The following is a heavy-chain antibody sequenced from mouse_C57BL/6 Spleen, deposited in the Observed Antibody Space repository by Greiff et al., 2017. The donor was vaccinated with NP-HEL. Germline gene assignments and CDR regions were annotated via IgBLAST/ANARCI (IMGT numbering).Heavy chain of an antibody. J-gene: IGHJ2*01. Sequence: VKLMESGAELVKPGASVKISCKASGYAFSSYWMNWVKQRPGKGLEWIGQIYPGGGDTNYNGKFKGKATLTADKSSSTAYMQLSSLTSEDSAVDFCARSPYGSSYIDYWGQGTTLTVSS. CDR1: GYAFSSYW. CDR2: IYPGGGDT. D-gene: IGHD1-1*01. CDR3: ARSPYGSSYIDY. V-gene: IGHV1-80*01.